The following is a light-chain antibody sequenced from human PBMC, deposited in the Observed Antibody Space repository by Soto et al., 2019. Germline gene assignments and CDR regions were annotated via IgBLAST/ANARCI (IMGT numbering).Light chain of an antibody. CDR1: QSVSSN. Sequence: VVMSQSPATLSVYPGERATLSCRASQSVSSNLAWYQQKPGRAPRLLIYGASSRATGIPDRFSGSGSGTDFSLTISRLEPEDFAVYYCQQYANSPETFGQGSK. CDR2: GAS. V-gene: IGKV3-20*01. CDR3: QQYANSPET. J-gene: IGKJ1*01.